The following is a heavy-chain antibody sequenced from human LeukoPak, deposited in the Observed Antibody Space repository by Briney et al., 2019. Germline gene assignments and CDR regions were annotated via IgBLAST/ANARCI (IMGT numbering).Heavy chain of an antibody. Sequence: PSETLSLTCTVSGGSITSSSHFWAWIRQPLGKGLEWIASIHYTGSTFYSPSLQSRVTISVDTSKNQFSLNLRSVTATDTAVYYCAREEASAGDYWGQGTLVTVSS. J-gene: IGHJ4*02. CDR3: AREEASAGDY. V-gene: IGHV4-39*01. D-gene: IGHD6-13*01. CDR2: IHYTGST. CDR1: GGSITSSSHF.